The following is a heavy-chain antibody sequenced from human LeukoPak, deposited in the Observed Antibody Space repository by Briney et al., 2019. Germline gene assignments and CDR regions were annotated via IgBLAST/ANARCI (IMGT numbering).Heavy chain of an antibody. Sequence: GGSLRLSCAASGFTFSSYAMIWVGQAPGKGLEWLSAISASGGSTYYAGSVQCRFTISRDNSKNTLCLQMNSLRAEDTAVYYCAKDSRAVAGQYYFDYWGQGTLVTVSS. J-gene: IGHJ4*02. V-gene: IGHV3-23*01. CDR2: ISASGGST. CDR3: AKDSRAVAGQYYFDY. CDR1: GFTFSSYA. D-gene: IGHD6-19*01.